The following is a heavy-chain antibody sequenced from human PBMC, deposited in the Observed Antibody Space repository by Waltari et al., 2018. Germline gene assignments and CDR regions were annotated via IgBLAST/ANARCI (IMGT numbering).Heavy chain of an antibody. Sequence: EVQLVETGGGLIQPGGSLRLSCAASGFTVSSNYMSWVRQAPGKGLEWVSVIYSGGSTYYADSVKGRFTISRDNSKNTLYLQMNSLRAEDTAVYYCARSLSSGYYAEYFQHWGQGTLVTVSS. CDR1: GFTVSSNY. CDR2: IYSGGST. CDR3: ARSLSSGYYAEYFQH. D-gene: IGHD3-22*01. J-gene: IGHJ1*01. V-gene: IGHV3-53*02.